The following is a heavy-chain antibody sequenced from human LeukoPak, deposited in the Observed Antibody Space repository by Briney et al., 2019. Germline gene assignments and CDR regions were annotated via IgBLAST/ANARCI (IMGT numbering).Heavy chain of an antibody. CDR2: IIPIFGTA. J-gene: IGHJ3*02. V-gene: IGHV1-69*05. D-gene: IGHD6-19*01. CDR3: ASGSGWSLSAFDI. CDR1: GGTFSSYA. Sequence: ASEKVSRKASGGTFSSYAISWVRQAPGQGLEWMGGIIPIFGTANYAQKFQGRVTITTDESTSTAYMELSSLRSEDTAVYYCASGSGWSLSAFDIWAKGQWSPSLQ.